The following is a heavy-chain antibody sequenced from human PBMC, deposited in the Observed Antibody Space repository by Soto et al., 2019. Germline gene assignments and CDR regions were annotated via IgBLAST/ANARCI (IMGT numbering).Heavy chain of an antibody. D-gene: IGHD2-2*01. CDR3: ARVVPGAEAWFGP. CDR1: GYTFSNYG. CDR2: ISLYSDGT. Sequence: QVQLVQSGGEVKRPGASVKVSCKTSGYTFSNYGITWVRQAPGQPLEWLGWISLYSDGTNYAQKFQGRVSMTTDTSTTTAYMELRSLRSDDTAVYYCARVVPGAEAWFGPWGXGXXXTVSX. V-gene: IGHV1-18*01. J-gene: IGHJ5*02.